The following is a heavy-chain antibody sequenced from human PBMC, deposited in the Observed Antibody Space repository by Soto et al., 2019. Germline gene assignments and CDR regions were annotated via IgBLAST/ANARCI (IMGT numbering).Heavy chain of an antibody. J-gene: IGHJ4*02. V-gene: IGHV3-33*01. CDR3: ARAGGTTVTGLWHFDS. CDR1: GFTFNTYS. CDR2: IWYDGTQK. Sequence: GGSLRLSCEASGFTFNTYSMHWVRQPPGKGLEWLAAIWYDGTQKYYADSVKGRFIISKDNSKKTLYLEMNSLRAEDTAVYYCARAGGTTVTGLWHFDSWGQGTLVTVSS. D-gene: IGHD4-17*01.